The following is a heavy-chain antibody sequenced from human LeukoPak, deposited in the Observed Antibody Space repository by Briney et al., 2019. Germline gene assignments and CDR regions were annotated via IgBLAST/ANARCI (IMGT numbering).Heavy chain of an antibody. D-gene: IGHD3-10*01. CDR1: GASVSDGNYY. J-gene: IGHJ4*02. CDR3: ARSYGSGNYFDY. CDR2: IYYSGSA. V-gene: IGHV4-61*01. Sequence: PSETLSLTCSVSGASVSDGNYYWSWIRQPPGKGLEWIGYIYYSGSANYNPSLKSRVTISVDTSKNQFSLKLSFVTAADTAVYYCARSYGSGNYFDYWGQGTLVTVSS.